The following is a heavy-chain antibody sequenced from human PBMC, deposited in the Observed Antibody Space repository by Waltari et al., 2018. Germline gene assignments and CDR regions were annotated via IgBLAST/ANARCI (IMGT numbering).Heavy chain of an antibody. CDR1: GFTFRSYG. CDR2: IWYDGSNK. Sequence: QVQLVESGGGVVQPGRSLRLSCAASGFTFRSYGMHWARKATGKGLEWVAVIWYDGSNKYYADSVKGRFTISRDNSKNTLYLQMNSLRAEDTAMYYCAKEGYYDSSGYPPFDYWGQGTLVTVSS. V-gene: IGHV3-30*18. J-gene: IGHJ4*02. CDR3: AKEGYYDSSGYPPFDY. D-gene: IGHD3-22*01.